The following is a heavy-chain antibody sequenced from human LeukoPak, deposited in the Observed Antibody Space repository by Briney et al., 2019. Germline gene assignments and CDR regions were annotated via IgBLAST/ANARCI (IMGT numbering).Heavy chain of an antibody. D-gene: IGHD3-10*01. CDR3: ARRGRQRITMVRGVITAFDY. J-gene: IGHJ4*02. V-gene: IGHV4-38-2*02. CDR2: IYYSGST. CDR1: GYSISSAYY. Sequence: SETLSLTCSVSGYSISSAYYWGWIRQPPGKGLEWIGSIYYSGSTYYNPSLKSRVTISVDTSKNQFSLKLSSVTAADTAVYYCARRGRQRITMVRGVITAFDYWGQGTLVTVSS.